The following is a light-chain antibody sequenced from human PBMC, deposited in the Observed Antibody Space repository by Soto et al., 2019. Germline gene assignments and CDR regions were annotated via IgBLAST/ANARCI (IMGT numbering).Light chain of an antibody. J-gene: IGKJ5*01. V-gene: IGKV1-5*03. CDR3: QQRGDWPPIT. CDR1: QSISAW. CDR2: KAS. Sequence: DIELTQSPSTLSASVAESVSINCRASQSISAWLAWYQQRPGKAPRLLIYKASTLEIGVPSRFSGSGSGTEFTLTISRLEPEDFAVYYCQQRGDWPPITFGQGTRLEIK.